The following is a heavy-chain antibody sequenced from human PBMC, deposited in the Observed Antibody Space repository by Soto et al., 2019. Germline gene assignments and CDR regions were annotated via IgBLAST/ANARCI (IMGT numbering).Heavy chain of an antibody. Sequence: GGSLRLSGLASGFNFIDQGMHWFRQAPGKGLGWVAGISYGGTYKHYGASVKGRFAISRENSMRTMSLQMNNLRLDDSALYYCVRDNGDRVVVTSRSGHGFDPWGRGTLVTVSS. V-gene: IGHV3-30*03. CDR3: VRDNGDRVVVTSRSGHGFDP. J-gene: IGHJ5*02. CDR2: ISYGGTYK. D-gene: IGHD2-21*02. CDR1: GFNFIDQG.